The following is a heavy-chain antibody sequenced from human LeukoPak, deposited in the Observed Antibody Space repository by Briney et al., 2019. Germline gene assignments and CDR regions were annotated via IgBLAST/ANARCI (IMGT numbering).Heavy chain of an antibody. CDR2: IKQDGSEK. Sequence: GGSLRLSCAASGFTFSSYWMSWARQAPGKGLEWVANIKQDGSEKYYVDSVKGRFTISRDNAKNSLYLQMNSLRAEDTAVYYCASPAASGSYYSFDYWGQGTLVTVSS. J-gene: IGHJ4*02. D-gene: IGHD3-10*01. CDR1: GFTFSSYW. V-gene: IGHV3-7*03. CDR3: ASPAASGSYYSFDY.